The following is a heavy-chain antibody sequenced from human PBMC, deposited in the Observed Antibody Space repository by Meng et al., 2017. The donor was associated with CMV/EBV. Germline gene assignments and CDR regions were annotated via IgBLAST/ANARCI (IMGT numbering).Heavy chain of an antibody. CDR2: IYYSGST. Sequence: SETLSLTCTVSGCSISSYYWSWIRQPPGKGLEWIGYIYYSGSTNYNPSLKSRVTISVDTSKNQFPLKLSSVTAADTAVYYCARVGVGESFDYWGQGTLVTVSS. D-gene: IGHD3-10*01. CDR1: GCSISSYY. J-gene: IGHJ4*02. CDR3: ARVGVGESFDY. V-gene: IGHV4-59*01.